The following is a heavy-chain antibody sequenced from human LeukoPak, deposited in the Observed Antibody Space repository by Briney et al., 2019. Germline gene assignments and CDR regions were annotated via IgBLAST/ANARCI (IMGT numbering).Heavy chain of an antibody. Sequence: SETLSLTCAVSGAPFSNFYWSWIRQYPGKGLEWIGEINHSGYTSYNPSLKSRVTISVDTPKNQFSLKVNSVTAADTAVYYCARQLYGSDYWGQGTLVTVSS. CDR1: GAPFSNFY. J-gene: IGHJ4*02. D-gene: IGHD1-1*01. V-gene: IGHV4-34*01. CDR2: INHSGYT. CDR3: ARQLYGSDY.